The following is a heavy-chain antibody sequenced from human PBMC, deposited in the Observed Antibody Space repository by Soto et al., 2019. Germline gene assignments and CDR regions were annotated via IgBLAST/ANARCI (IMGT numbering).Heavy chain of an antibody. V-gene: IGHV1-46*01. D-gene: IGHD4-17*01. CDR2: INPSGGST. CDR1: GYTYTSYY. CDR3: ARGYGDYARGLHSIFDY. J-gene: IGHJ4*02. Sequence: QVQLVQSGAEVKKPGASVKVSCKASGYTYTSYYMHWVRQAPGQGLEWMGIINPSGGSTSYAQKFQGRVTMTRDTSTSTVYMELSSLRSEDTAVYYCARGYGDYARGLHSIFDYWGQGTRVTVSS.